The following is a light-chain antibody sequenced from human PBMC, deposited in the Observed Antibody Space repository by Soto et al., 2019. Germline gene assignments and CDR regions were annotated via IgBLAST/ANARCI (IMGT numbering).Light chain of an antibody. V-gene: IGLV2-14*01. Sequence: QSALTQPASVSGSPGQSITISCTGTSSDIGAYNYVSWYQQYPGKAPKLMIYDVTDRPSGVSDRFSGSKSGNTASLTISGLQAEDEADYYCSSYARSSTLWVFGGGTQLTVL. CDR3: SSYARSSTLWV. CDR1: SSDIGAYNY. CDR2: DVT. J-gene: IGLJ3*02.